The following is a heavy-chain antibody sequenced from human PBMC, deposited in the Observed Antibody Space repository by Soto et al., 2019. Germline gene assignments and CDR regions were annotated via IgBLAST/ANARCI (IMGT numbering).Heavy chain of an antibody. V-gene: IGHV4-4*07. D-gene: IGHD6-13*01. CDR3: ARVQQPLAPYWYYFDY. CDR1: GGSISSYY. Sequence: SETLSLTCTVSGGSISSYYWSWIRQPAGKGLEWIGRIYTSGSSNYNPSLKRRVTMSVDTSKNQFSLKLSSVTAADTAVYYCARVQQPLAPYWYYFDYWGQGTLVTVSS. CDR2: IYTSGSS. J-gene: IGHJ4*02.